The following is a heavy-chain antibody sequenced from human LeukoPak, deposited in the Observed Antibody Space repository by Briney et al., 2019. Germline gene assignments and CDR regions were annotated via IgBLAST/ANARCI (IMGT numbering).Heavy chain of an antibody. CDR3: AKDRIVGATARLFDY. CDR2: ISGSGGST. D-gene: IGHD1-26*01. CDR1: GFTFSSYA. V-gene: IGHV3-23*01. J-gene: IGHJ4*02. Sequence: GASLRLSCAASGFTFSSYAMSWVRQAPGKGRGWASAISGSGGSTYYADSVKGRFTISRDNSKNTLYLQMNSLRAEDTAVYYCAKDRIVGATARLFDYWGQGTLVTVSS.